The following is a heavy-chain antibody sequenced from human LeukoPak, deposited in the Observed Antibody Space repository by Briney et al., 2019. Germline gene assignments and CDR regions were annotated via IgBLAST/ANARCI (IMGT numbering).Heavy chain of an antibody. CDR3: ARGDTSLQRNDALDI. V-gene: IGHV3-23*01. J-gene: IGHJ3*02. D-gene: IGHD2/OR15-2a*01. Sequence: PGGSLRLSCAASGLTFGDHAMSWVRQPPGKGLEWVSAISGSGGKTYYADSVKGRFTISRDNSKNTVNLQMNSLRAEDTALYYCARGDTSLQRNDALDIWGQGTMVSVSS. CDR1: GLTFGDHA. CDR2: ISGSGGKT.